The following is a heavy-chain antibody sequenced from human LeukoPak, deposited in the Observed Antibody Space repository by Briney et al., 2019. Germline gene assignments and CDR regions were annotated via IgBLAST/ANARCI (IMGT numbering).Heavy chain of an antibody. J-gene: IGHJ3*02. D-gene: IGHD3-10*01. CDR1: GGSFSGYY. Sequence: SETLSLTCAVYGGSFSGYYWSWIRQPPGKGLEWIGEINHSGSTNYNPSLKSRVTISLDTSKNQFSLKLTSVTAADTAVYYCARVGLVHVFDIWGQGTMVTVSS. CDR3: ARVGLVHVFDI. CDR2: INHSGST. V-gene: IGHV4-34*01.